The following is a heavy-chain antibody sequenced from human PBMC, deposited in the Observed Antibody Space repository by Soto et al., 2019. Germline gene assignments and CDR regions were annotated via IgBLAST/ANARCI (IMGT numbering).Heavy chain of an antibody. CDR2: IYYSGST. V-gene: IGHV4-31*03. CDR3: ARDRIVVVPAAIDDYYYYGMDV. CDR1: GGSISSGGYY. Sequence: TCTVSGGSISSGGYYWSWIRQHPGKGLEWIGYIYYSGSTYYNPSLKSRVTISVDTSKNQFSLKLSSVTAADTAVYYCARDRIVVVPAAIDDYYYYGMDVWGQGTTVTVSS. J-gene: IGHJ6*02. D-gene: IGHD2-2*01.